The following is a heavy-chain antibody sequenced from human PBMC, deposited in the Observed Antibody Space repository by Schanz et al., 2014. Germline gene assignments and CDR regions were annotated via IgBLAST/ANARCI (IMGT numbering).Heavy chain of an antibody. CDR2: ISGSGGST. CDR1: GFTFSNYT. J-gene: IGHJ4*02. D-gene: IGHD3-10*01. CDR3: ARGDMVRGVFDY. Sequence: DVHLMESGGGLVQPGGSLRLSCAASGFTFSNYTMYWVRQAPGKGLEWVAGISGSGGSTDYADSVKGRFTISRDNSKNTLYLQMNSLRTEDTAVYYCARGDMVRGVFDYWGQGTLVTVSS. V-gene: IGHV3-23*01.